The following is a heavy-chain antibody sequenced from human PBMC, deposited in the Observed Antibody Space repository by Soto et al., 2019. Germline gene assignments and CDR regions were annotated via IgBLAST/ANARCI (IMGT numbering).Heavy chain of an antibody. Sequence: SETLSLTCTASGGSIRSSSYYWGWIRQPPGRGLEWIGSIYYSGSTYSNPSLKSRVTISGDTSKNQFSLKLSSVTAADTAVYYXARLSGRAYPSRHYFDYRGQGTLVTVSS. CDR1: GGSIRSSSYY. D-gene: IGHD6-19*01. V-gene: IGHV4-39*01. CDR3: ARLSGRAYPSRHYFDY. J-gene: IGHJ4*02. CDR2: IYYSGST.